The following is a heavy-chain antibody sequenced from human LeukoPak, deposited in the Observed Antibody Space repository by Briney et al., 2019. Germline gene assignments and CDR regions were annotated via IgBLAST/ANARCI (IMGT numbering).Heavy chain of an antibody. V-gene: IGHV3-23*01. CDR3: ATHSSWQPNWFDP. D-gene: IGHD6-13*01. CDR2: ISGSGGST. Sequence: QPGGSLRLSCAASGFTFSSYAMSWVRQAPGKGLEWVSAISGSGGSTYYADSVKGRFTISRDNSKNTLYLQMNSVRAEDTAVYYCATHSSWQPNWFDPWGQGTLVTVSS. J-gene: IGHJ5*02. CDR1: GFTFSSYA.